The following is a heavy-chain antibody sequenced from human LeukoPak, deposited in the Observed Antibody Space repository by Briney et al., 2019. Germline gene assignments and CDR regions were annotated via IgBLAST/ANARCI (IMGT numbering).Heavy chain of an antibody. V-gene: IGHV1-69*04. CDR2: IIPILGIA. CDR1: GGTFSSYA. D-gene: IGHD2-15*01. J-gene: IGHJ5*02. CDR3: ASGYCSGGSCYGLGNWFDP. Sequence: GASVKVSCKASGGTFSSYAISWVRQAPGQGLEWMGRIIPILGIANYAQKFQGRVTITADKSTSTAYMELSSLRSEDTAVYYCASGYCSGGSCYGLGNWFDPWGQGTLVTVSS.